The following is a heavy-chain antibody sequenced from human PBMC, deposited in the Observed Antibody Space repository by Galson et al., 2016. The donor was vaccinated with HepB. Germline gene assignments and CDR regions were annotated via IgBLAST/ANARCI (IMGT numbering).Heavy chain of an antibody. J-gene: IGHJ6*02. CDR2: MNPNSGNT. CDR1: GNTFTSYD. V-gene: IGHV1-8*01. Sequence: SVKVSCKASGNTFTSYDINWVRQAAGLGLEWMGWMNPNSGNTGYAQKFQGRVTMTRNISISTAYMELSSLRSEDTALYYCARAADYYGCDSRDGMDVWGQGTTVTVSS. CDR3: ARAADYYGCDSRDGMDV. D-gene: IGHD4-23*01.